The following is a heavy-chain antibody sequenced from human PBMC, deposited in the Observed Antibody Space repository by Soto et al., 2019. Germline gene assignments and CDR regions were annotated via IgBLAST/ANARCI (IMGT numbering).Heavy chain of an antibody. CDR1: GGTFSRYS. J-gene: IGHJ5*02. Sequence: VSGTPSGGTFSRYSISWVRQAPGQGLEWMGGIIPIFGTANYAQKFQGRVTITADESTSTAYMERSSLRSEDTAVYYCASTPAGAAKGSVGWVDP. D-gene: IGHD1-26*01. CDR2: IIPIFGTA. CDR3: ASTPAGAAKGSVGWVDP. V-gene: IGHV1-69*01.